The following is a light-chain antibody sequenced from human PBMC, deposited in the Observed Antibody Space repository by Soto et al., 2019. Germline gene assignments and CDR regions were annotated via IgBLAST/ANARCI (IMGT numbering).Light chain of an antibody. Sequence: AIQLTQSPSSLSASVGDTVTITCRAGQGIDNALAWYQHKSGKAPKFLIYDASGLESGVPSRFSGSGSGTDFNLTISSLQAEDFATYYCQQFKSYPLTFGGGTRVEIK. CDR3: QQFKSYPLT. CDR2: DAS. V-gene: IGKV1-13*02. J-gene: IGKJ4*01. CDR1: QGIDNA.